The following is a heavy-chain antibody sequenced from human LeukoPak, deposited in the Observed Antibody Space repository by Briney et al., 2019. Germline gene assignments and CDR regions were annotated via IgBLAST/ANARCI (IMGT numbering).Heavy chain of an antibody. CDR1: GGTFSSYA. D-gene: IGHD4-17*01. CDR2: IIPIFGIA. CDR3: ARASDGDYFGIFDY. J-gene: IGHJ4*02. Sequence: ASVKVSCKASGGTFSSYAISWVRQAPGQGLEWMGRIIPIFGIANYAQKFQGRVTITADKSTSTAYMELSSLRSEDMAVYYCARASDGDYFGIFDYWGQGTLVTVSS. V-gene: IGHV1-69*04.